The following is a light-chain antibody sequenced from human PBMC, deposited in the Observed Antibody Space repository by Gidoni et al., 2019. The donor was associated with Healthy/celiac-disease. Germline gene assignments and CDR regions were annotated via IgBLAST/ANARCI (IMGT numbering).Light chain of an antibody. CDR2: SKN. Sequence: QSVLTQPPSASGPPVQRVTISCSGSSSNIGSNTVNWYQQLPGKAPKLLIYSKNQRPSGVPDRFSGSKSGTSASLAISGLQSEDEADYYCAAWDDSLNGWVFGGGTKLTVL. CDR3: AAWDDSLNGWV. J-gene: IGLJ3*02. V-gene: IGLV1-44*01. CDR1: SSNIGSNT.